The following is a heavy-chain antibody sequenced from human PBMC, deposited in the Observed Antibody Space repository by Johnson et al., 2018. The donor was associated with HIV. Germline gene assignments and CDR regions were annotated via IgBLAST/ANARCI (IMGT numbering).Heavy chain of an antibody. CDR3: ARGDSSSWPTFENDSFDI. V-gene: IGHV3-66*03. D-gene: IGHD6-13*01. J-gene: IGHJ3*02. CDR2: IYSDGNT. CDR1: GFTVRSNY. Sequence: EVQLVESGGGLIQPGGSLRLSCAASGFTVRSNYMSWVRQAPGKGLEWVSVIYSDGNTYYADSVKGRFTISSDKTKKTLYLQVNSLSAEDTAVYYCARGDSSSWPTFENDSFDIWGQGTMVTVSS.